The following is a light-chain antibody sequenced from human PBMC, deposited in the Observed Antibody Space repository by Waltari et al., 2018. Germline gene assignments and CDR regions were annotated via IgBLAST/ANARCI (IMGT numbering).Light chain of an antibody. CDR3: QQAHTFPRT. V-gene: IGKV1-12*01. Sequence: DIQLTQSPSSVSGFVGDRVAITCRASQDIRNSLAWYQQRPGNAPKLLISETSDWQYGVPSRFSGSGSGTDFTLTITSLQPEDSATYFCQQAHTFPRTFGQGTRLEI. J-gene: IGKJ5*01. CDR1: QDIRNS. CDR2: ETS.